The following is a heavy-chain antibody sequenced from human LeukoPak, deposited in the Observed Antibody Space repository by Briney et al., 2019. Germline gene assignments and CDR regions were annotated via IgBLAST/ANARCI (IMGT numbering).Heavy chain of an antibody. CDR1: GFIFSDYY. D-gene: IGHD3-22*01. V-gene: IGHV3-11*04. CDR3: ARDIYYYDSSGYYFPGGSDY. Sequence: GGSLRLSCAASGFIFSDYYMSWIRQAPGKGLEWVSYISSGGSTIYYADSVKGRFTISRDNAKNSLYLQMNSLRAEDTAAYYCARDIYYYDSSGYYFPGGSDYWGQGTLVTVSS. J-gene: IGHJ4*02. CDR2: ISSGGSTI.